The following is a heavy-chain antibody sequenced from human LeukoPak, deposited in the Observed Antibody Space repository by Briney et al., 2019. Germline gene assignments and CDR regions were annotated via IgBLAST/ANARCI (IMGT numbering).Heavy chain of an antibody. V-gene: IGHV4-39*07. D-gene: IGHD4-11*01. Sequence: SETLSLTCTVSGDSIISSNHYWGWIRQPPGKGLEWIGSLYYSGSAYYNPSLKSRVTILVDTSKNQFSLKLSSVTAADTAVYYCATDYTNYEWNFDLWGRGTLVTVSS. CDR3: ATDYTNYEWNFDL. CDR2: LYYSGSA. J-gene: IGHJ2*01. CDR1: GDSIISSNHY.